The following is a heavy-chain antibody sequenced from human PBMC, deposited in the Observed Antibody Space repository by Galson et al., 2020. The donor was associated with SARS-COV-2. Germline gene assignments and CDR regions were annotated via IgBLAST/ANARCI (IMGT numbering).Heavy chain of an antibody. CDR3: ARHSSWSSGPRFDP. J-gene: IGHJ5*02. CDR2: IYYSGTT. Sequence: SETLSLTCTVSGGSITSSSYYWGWIRQPPGKGLEWIGSIYYSGTTYYKSTLKSRVTISVDTSKNQFSLKLSSVTAADMAVDYCARHSSWSSGPRFDPWGQGTLVTVSS. CDR1: GGSITSSSYY. D-gene: IGHD6-13*01. V-gene: IGHV4-39*01.